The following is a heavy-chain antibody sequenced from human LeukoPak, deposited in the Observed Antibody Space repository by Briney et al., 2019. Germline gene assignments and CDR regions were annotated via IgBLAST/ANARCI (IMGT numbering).Heavy chain of an antibody. J-gene: IGHJ3*02. CDR1: GFTFSNAW. D-gene: IGHD2-21*01. Sequence: GRSLRPSCAASGFTFSNAWMSCVCQAPRKRLEWGGRITSKTDAGTTAYAAPVEGRFTISRADSKNTLYLQMNSLKTADTAVYYCTTEIEDASDIWGQGTMVTVSS. CDR2: ITSKTDAGTT. V-gene: IGHV3-15*01. CDR3: TTEIEDASDI.